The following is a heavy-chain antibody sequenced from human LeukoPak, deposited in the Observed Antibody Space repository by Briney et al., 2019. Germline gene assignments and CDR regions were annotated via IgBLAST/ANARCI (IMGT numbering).Heavy chain of an antibody. CDR2: INHSGST. J-gene: IGHJ4*02. CDR1: GGSFSGYY. Sequence: SETLSLTCAVYGGSFSGYYWSWIRQPPGKGLEWIGEINHSGSTNYNPSLKSRVTISVDTSKNQFSLKLSSVTAADTAVYYCARVGWNFLDYWGPGTLVTVSS. D-gene: IGHD1-7*01. V-gene: IGHV4-34*01. CDR3: ARVGWNFLDY.